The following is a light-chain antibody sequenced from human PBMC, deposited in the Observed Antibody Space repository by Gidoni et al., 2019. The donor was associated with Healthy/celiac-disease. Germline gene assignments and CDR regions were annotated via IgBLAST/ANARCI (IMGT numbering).Light chain of an antibody. Sequence: QSVLTQPPSASGTPGPRVTISCSGSSSNIGSNTVNWYQQHPGTAPKLLIYSNNQRPSGVPDRFSGSKSGTSASLAISGLQSEDEADYYCAAWDDSLNGHYVFGTGTKVTVL. CDR1: SSNIGSNT. CDR3: AAWDDSLNGHYV. CDR2: SNN. J-gene: IGLJ1*01. V-gene: IGLV1-44*01.